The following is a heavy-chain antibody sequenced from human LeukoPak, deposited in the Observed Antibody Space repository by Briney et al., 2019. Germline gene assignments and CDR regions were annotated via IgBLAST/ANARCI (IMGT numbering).Heavy chain of an antibody. CDR1: GYTFTSYG. D-gene: IGHD4-11*01. CDR3: ARDHYTNYYYYGMDV. Sequence: ASVKVSCKASGYTFTSYGISWVRQAPGQGLEWTGWISAYNGNTNYAQKLQGRVTMTTDTSTSTAYVELRSLRSDDTAVYYCARDHYTNYYYYGMDVWGKGTTVTVSS. V-gene: IGHV1-18*04. CDR2: ISAYNGNT. J-gene: IGHJ6*04.